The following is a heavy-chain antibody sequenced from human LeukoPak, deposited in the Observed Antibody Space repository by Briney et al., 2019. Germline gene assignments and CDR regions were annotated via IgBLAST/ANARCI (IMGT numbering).Heavy chain of an antibody. CDR3: ARDRINMMVLGHDSGLDC. CDR1: GFSLSDYG. D-gene: IGHD3-22*01. CDR2: VSYDGGHK. Sequence: GGSLRLSCVGSGFSLSDYGIHWVRQAPGKGLEWVAVVSYDGGHKYYADSVKGRFTVSRDTSSDTVSLQMNSLRVEDTALYYCARDRINMMVLGHDSGLDCWGQGTLVTVSS. V-gene: IGHV3-30*03. J-gene: IGHJ4*02.